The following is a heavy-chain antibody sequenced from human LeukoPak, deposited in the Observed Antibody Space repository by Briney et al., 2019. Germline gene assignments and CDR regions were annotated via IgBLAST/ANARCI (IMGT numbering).Heavy chain of an antibody. CDR3: ARNIGYELNLDY. D-gene: IGHD5-12*01. CDR2: IYYSGST. Sequence: SETLSLTCTVSGGSISSGDYYWSWIRQPPGKGLEWIGYIYYSGSTYYNPSLKSRVTISVDTSKNQFSLKLSSVTAADTAVYYCARNIGYELNLDYWGQGTLVTVSS. V-gene: IGHV4-30-4*01. J-gene: IGHJ4*02. CDR1: GGSISSGDYY.